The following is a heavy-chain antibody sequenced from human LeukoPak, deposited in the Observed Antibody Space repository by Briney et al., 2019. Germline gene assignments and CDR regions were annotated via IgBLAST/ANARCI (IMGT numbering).Heavy chain of an antibody. Sequence: SETLSLTCTVSGGSISSSSYYWGWIRQPPGKGLEWIGSIYYSGSTYYNPSLKSRVTISVDTSKNQFSLKLSSVTAADTAVYYCARDHKGSTDAFDIWGQGTMVTVSS. J-gene: IGHJ3*02. CDR2: IYYSGST. CDR3: ARDHKGSTDAFDI. D-gene: IGHD2-2*01. V-gene: IGHV4-39*07. CDR1: GGSISSSSYY.